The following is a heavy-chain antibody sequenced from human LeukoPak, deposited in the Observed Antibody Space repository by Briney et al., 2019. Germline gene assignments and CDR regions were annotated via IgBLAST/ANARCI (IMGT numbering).Heavy chain of an antibody. J-gene: IGHJ4*02. Sequence: GGSLRPSCAASGFTFSSYAMSWVRQAPGKGLEWVSAISGSGGSTYYADSVKGRFTISRDNSKNTLYLQMNSLRAEDTAVYYCAQCSGGSCYHEYDYWGQGTLVTVSS. CDR3: AQCSGGSCYHEYDY. D-gene: IGHD2-15*01. CDR2: ISGSGGST. V-gene: IGHV3-23*01. CDR1: GFTFSSYA.